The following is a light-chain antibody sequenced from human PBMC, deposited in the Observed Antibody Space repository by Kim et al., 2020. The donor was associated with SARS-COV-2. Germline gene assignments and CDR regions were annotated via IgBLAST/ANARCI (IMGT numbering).Light chain of an antibody. J-gene: IGKJ2*01. CDR3: QHTYNTPYT. CDR2: AAS. Sequence: DIQMTQSPSSLSASVGDRVTITCRARQSISSYLNWYQQKPGKAPKLLIYAASSLQSGVPSRFSGSGSGTDFTLTISSLQPEDFATYYCQHTYNTPYTFGQGTKLEI. V-gene: IGKV1-39*01. CDR1: QSISSY.